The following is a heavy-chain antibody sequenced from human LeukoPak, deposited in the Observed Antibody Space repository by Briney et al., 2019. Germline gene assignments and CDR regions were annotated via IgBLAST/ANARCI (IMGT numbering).Heavy chain of an antibody. D-gene: IGHD6-19*01. CDR2: IYYSGST. V-gene: IGHV4-59*08. CDR3: ARYSSGSNFAY. CDR1: GGSISSYY. J-gene: IGHJ4*02. Sequence: SETLSLTCTVSGGSISSYYWSWIRQPPGKGLEWIGYIYYSGSTNYNPSLKSRVTISVDTSRNQFSLKLSSVTAADTAVYYCARYSSGSNFAYWGQGTLVTVSS.